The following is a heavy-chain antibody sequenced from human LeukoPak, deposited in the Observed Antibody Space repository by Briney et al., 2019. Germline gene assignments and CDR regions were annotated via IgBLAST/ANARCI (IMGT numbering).Heavy chain of an antibody. Sequence: PGGSLRLSCAASGFTVSSNYMSWVRQAPGKGLEWVSVIYSGGSTYYADSVKGRFTISRDNSKNTLYLQMNSLRAEDTAVYYCARASSSSPRYWFDPWGQGTLVTVSS. D-gene: IGHD6-6*01. CDR2: IYSGGST. CDR3: ARASSSSPRYWFDP. V-gene: IGHV3-53*01. J-gene: IGHJ5*02. CDR1: GFTVSSNY.